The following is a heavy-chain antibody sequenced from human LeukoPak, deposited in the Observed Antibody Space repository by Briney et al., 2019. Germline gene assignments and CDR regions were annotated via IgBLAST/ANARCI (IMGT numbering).Heavy chain of an antibody. CDR3: ARDPNKWELPVDS. D-gene: IGHD1-26*01. V-gene: IGHV3-74*01. CDR1: GFTLSTYW. J-gene: IGHJ4*02. CDR2: INSDGTTT. Sequence: GGSLRLSCAASGFTLSTYWMPWVRHPPGKGLVWVSTINSDGTTTTYTGSVKGRFTVSRDNAKNTLYLQMNSLRAEDTAVYYCARDPNKWELPVDSWGQGTLVTVSS.